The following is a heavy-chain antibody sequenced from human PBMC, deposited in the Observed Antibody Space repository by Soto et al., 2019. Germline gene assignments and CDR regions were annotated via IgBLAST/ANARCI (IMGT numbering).Heavy chain of an antibody. CDR2: IYPGDSDT. D-gene: IGHD6-19*01. V-gene: IGHV5-51*01. CDR3: ARRSTEVAGANEGLDY. CDR1: GYSFTTYW. Sequence: PGESLKISCQGSGYSFTTYWIAWVRQVPGKGLEWMGIIYPGDSDTRYSPSFQGQVTVSADKSISTAYLQWSSLKASDTAMYYCARRSTEVAGANEGLDYWGQGTLVTVSS. J-gene: IGHJ4*02.